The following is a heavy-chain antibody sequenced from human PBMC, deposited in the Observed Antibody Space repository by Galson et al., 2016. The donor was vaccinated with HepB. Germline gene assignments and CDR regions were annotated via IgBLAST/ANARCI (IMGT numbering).Heavy chain of an antibody. CDR2: ISSSSSYI. Sequence: SLRLSCAASGFTLRGYNMNWVRQAPGKGLEWVSSISSSSSYIYYADSVKGRFTTSRDNAKNSLYLQMNSLKAEDTAVYYCARDPEDGYNRFDYWGQGTLVTVSS. CDR1: GFTLRGYN. D-gene: IGHD5-24*01. V-gene: IGHV3-21*01. CDR3: ARDPEDGYNRFDY. J-gene: IGHJ4*02.